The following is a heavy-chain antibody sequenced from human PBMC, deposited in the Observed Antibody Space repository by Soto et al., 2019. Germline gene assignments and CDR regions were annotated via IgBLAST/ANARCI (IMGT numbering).Heavy chain of an antibody. V-gene: IGHV3-23*01. Sequence: EVQLLESGGGLVQPGGSLRLSCAASGFTFSSYAMSWVRQAPGKGLEWVSAISGSGGSTYYADSVKGRFTISRDNSKNTLYLQMNSLRAEDTAVYYGAKSGAVAGLQFDYWGQGTLVTVSS. CDR1: GFTFSSYA. CDR3: AKSGAVAGLQFDY. J-gene: IGHJ4*02. D-gene: IGHD6-19*01. CDR2: ISGSGGST.